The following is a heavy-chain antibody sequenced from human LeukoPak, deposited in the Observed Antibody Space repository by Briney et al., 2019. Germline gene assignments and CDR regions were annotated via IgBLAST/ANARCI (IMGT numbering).Heavy chain of an antibody. V-gene: IGHV4-59*01. CDR2: IYYNGDT. CDR1: GGSISSYY. D-gene: IGHD6-19*01. Sequence: SETLSLTCTVSGGSISSYYWSWIRQPPGKGLEWIGYIYYNGDTNYNPSLRSRVTISVDTSKNQFSLKLSSVTAADTAIYYCARQGRAGTTFDYWGQGTLVTVSS. CDR3: ARQGRAGTTFDY. J-gene: IGHJ4*02.